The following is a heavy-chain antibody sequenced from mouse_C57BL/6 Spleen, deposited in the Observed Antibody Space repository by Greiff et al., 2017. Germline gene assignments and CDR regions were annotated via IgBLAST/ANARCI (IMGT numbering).Heavy chain of an antibody. V-gene: IGHV14-4*01. J-gene: IGHJ3*01. Sequence: VQLQQSGAELVRPGASVKLSCTASGFNIKDDYMHWVKQRPEQGLEWIGWIDPENGDTEYASKFQGKATITADTSSNTAYLQLSRLTSEDTAVYYCTTGGLRAYWGQGTLVTVSA. CDR1: GFNIKDDY. CDR3: TTGGLRAY. D-gene: IGHD2-4*01. CDR2: IDPENGDT.